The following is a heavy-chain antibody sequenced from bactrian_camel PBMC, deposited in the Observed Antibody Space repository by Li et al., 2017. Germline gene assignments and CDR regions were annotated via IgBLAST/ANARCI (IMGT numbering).Heavy chain of an antibody. CDR2: IASDSSST. CDR1: GFTFSNYG. Sequence: VQLVESGGGLVQPGGSLTISCAASGFTFSNYGMIWVRQAPGKGLEWVSGIASDSSSTAYADSVKGRFTISRDNAKNTLYLQMNSLKTEDMGVYYCTAGGTRYSFWGQGTQVTVS. D-gene: IGHD6*01. V-gene: IGHV3S11*01. CDR3: TAGGTRYSF. J-gene: IGHJ4*01.